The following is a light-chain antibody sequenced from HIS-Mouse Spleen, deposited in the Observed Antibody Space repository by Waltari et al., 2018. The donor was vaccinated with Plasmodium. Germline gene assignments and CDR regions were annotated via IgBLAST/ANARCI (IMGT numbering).Light chain of an antibody. CDR2: DVS. V-gene: IGLV2-11*01. CDR1: SSDVGGYNY. J-gene: IGLJ2*01. CDR3: CSYAGSYTWV. Sequence: QSALTQPRSVSGSPGPSVTIPCTGTSSDVGGYNYVSWYPQHPGKAPKLMIYDVSKRPSGVPDRFFGAKSGNTASLTISGVQAEEEADYYCCSYAGSYTWVFGGGTKLTVL.